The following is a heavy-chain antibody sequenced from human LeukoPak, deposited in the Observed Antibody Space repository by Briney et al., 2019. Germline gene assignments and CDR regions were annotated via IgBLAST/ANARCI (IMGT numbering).Heavy chain of an antibody. Sequence: GGSLRLSCAASGFTFSDYPIHWVRQAPGKGLEWVAVISYDGSNKYYADSVKGRFTISRDNSKNTVYLQMNSLRTEDTAVYYCAKESRGIPEYWGQGTLVTVSS. J-gene: IGHJ4*02. V-gene: IGHV3-30*04. CDR1: GFTFSDYP. CDR2: ISYDGSNK. CDR3: AKESRGIPEY. D-gene: IGHD1-14*01.